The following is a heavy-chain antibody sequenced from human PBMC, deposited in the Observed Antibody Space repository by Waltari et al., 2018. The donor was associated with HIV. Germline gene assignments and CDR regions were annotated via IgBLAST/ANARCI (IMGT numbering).Heavy chain of an antibody. CDR1: GFTTSSNY. J-gene: IGHJ6*02. Sequence: EVQLVASGGGLIEPGGSLSVSCPASGFTTSSNYRSWVRQAPGKGLEGVSVIYSGGSRYYADSVKGRFIISRDNSKNTVSLHMKSLRAEDTAVYYCARDPRSSGYYGMDVWGQGIKVTVSS. CDR2: IYSGGSR. V-gene: IGHV3-53*01. D-gene: IGHD1-26*01. CDR3: ARDPRSSGYYGMDV.